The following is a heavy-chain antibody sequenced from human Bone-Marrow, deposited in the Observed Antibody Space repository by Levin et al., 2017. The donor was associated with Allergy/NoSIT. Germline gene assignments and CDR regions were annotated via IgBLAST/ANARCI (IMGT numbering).Heavy chain of an antibody. Sequence: PKASVKVSCRVSGYTLTELPIHWVRQAPGKGLEWMGGFDPEEGETIYSQKFQGRVTMTEDTSRDTSYMALSSLRGDYSDVYYCSTAGGATIRYYYYYGMDIWGQGTPVTVSS. CDR2: FDPEEGET. D-gene: IGHD1-26*01. V-gene: IGHV1-24*01. CDR1: GYTLTELP. J-gene: IGHJ6*02. CDR3: STAGGATIRYYYYYGMDI.